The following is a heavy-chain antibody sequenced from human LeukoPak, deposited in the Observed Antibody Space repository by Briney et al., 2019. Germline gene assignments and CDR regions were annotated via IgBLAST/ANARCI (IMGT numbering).Heavy chain of an antibody. J-gene: IGHJ6*03. Sequence: PSETLSLTCTVSGGSVSSSTNYWGWIRQPPGKGLEWIGTIYYSGSTYYNPSLKSRVSLSVDTSKNQFSPKLSSVTAADTAVYYCASRGWGLGDRLIGYYYMDVWGKGTTVTVSS. CDR1: GGSVSSSTNY. V-gene: IGHV4-39*07. CDR3: ASRGWGLGDRLIGYYYMDV. D-gene: IGHD6-19*01. CDR2: IYYSGST.